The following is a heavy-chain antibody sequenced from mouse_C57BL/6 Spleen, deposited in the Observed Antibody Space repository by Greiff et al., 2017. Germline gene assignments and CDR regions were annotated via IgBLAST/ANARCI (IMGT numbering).Heavy chain of an antibody. Sequence: VQLQQPGAELVKPGASVKLSCKASGYTFTSYWMHWVKQRPGQGLEWIGMIHPNSGSTNYNEKFKSKATLTVDKSSSTAYMQLSSLTSEDSAVYYCGRHGSSYYYCDYWGEGTTLTVSS. CDR1: GYTFTSYW. CDR3: GRHGSSYYYCDY. V-gene: IGHV1-64*01. J-gene: IGHJ2*01. D-gene: IGHD1-1*01. CDR2: IHPNSGST.